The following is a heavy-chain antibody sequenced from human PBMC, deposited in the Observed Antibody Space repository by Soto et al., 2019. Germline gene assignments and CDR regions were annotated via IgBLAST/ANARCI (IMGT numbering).Heavy chain of an antibody. V-gene: IGHV6-1*01. J-gene: IGHJ5*02. CDR1: GDSVSSNSAA. D-gene: IGHD6-6*01. Sequence: SQTLSLTCAISGDSVSSNSAAWNWIRQSPSRGLEWLGRTYYRSKWYNDYAVSVKSRITINPDTSKNQFSLQLNSVTPEDTAVYYCARGLRDLYSSSSMRFDHWCQGTRVTVSS. CDR3: ARGLRDLYSSSSMRFDH. CDR2: TYYRSKWYN.